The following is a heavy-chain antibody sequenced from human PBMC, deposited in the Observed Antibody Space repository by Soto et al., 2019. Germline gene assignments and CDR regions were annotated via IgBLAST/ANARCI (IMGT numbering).Heavy chain of an antibody. J-gene: IGHJ4*02. CDR3: AREEYYYGSGAFFDY. V-gene: IGHV1-69*08. D-gene: IGHD3-10*01. Sequence: QVQLVQSGAEVKKPGSSGKVSCKASGGTFSSYTISWVRQAPGQGLEWMGRIIPILGIANYAQKFQGRVTITADKSTSTAYMELSSLRSEDTAVYYSAREEYYYGSGAFFDYWGQGTLVTVSS. CDR1: GGTFSSYT. CDR2: IIPILGIA.